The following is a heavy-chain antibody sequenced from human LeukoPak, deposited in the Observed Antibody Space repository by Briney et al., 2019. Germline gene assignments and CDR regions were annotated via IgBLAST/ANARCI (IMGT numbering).Heavy chain of an antibody. CDR2: IWYDGSNK. D-gene: IGHD3-22*01. Sequence: PGRSLRLSCAASGFTFSSYGMHWVRQAPGKGLEWVAVIWYDGSNKYYADSVKGRFTISRDNSKNTLYLQMNSLRAEDTAVYFCARDWPHNYNSSGGVLDDLGQGTLVTVSS. CDR3: ARDWPHNYNSSGGVLDD. CDR1: GFTFSSYG. J-gene: IGHJ4*02. V-gene: IGHV3-33*01.